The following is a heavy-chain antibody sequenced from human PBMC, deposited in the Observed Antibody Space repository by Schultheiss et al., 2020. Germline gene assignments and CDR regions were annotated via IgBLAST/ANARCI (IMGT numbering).Heavy chain of an antibody. D-gene: IGHD2-8*01. Sequence: GGSLRLSCAASGFTFSSYAMHWVRQAPGKGLEWVAVISYDGSNKYYADSVKGRFTISRDNSKNTLYLQMNSLRAEDTAVYYCARDLYAYGMDVWGQGTTVTVSS. CDR2: ISYDGSNK. V-gene: IGHV3-30-3*01. CDR3: ARDLYAYGMDV. CDR1: GFTFSSYA. J-gene: IGHJ6*02.